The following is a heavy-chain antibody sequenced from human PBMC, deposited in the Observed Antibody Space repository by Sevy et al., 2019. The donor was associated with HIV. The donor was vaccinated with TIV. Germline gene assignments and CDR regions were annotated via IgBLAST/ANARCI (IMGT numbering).Heavy chain of an antibody. Sequence: SETVSLTCTVSGDSISSGDYYWSWIRHHPGKGLEWIGYIYYSGSTYYNPSLKSRVTISVDTSKNQFSLKLSSVTAADTAVYYCARDQGGSGNFDYWGQGTLVTVSS. J-gene: IGHJ4*02. CDR2: IYYSGST. D-gene: IGHD3-16*01. V-gene: IGHV4-31*03. CDR1: GDSISSGDYY. CDR3: ARDQGGSGNFDY.